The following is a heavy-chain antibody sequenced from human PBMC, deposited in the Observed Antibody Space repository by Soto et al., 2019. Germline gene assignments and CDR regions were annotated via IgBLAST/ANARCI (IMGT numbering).Heavy chain of an antibody. CDR1: GYTFTSYG. V-gene: IGHV1-18*01. J-gene: IGHJ4*02. CDR2: ISAYNGNR. Sequence: QVQLVQSGAEVKKPGASVKVSCKAYGYTFTSYGISWVRQAPGQGLEWMGWISAYNGNRNYAQKVQGRVTMTTDTSTSTAYMEVRSLRSDDTSVYYCARDGGRYCSTTSCYSFDYWGQGTLVTVSS. D-gene: IGHD2-2*01. CDR3: ARDGGRYCSTTSCYSFDY.